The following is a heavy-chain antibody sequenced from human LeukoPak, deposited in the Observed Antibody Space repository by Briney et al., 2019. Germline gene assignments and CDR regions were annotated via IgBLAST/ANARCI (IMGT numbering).Heavy chain of an antibody. J-gene: IGHJ4*02. D-gene: IGHD3-10*01. Sequence: PGGSLRLSCAASGFTFSSYGMHWVRQAPGKGLEWVAVIWYDGSNKYYADSVKGRFTISRDNSKNTLYLQMNSLRAEDTAMYYCARVRAGSGPHFDYWGQGTLVTVSS. CDR3: ARVRAGSGPHFDY. CDR1: GFTFSSYG. CDR2: IWYDGSNK. V-gene: IGHV3-33*01.